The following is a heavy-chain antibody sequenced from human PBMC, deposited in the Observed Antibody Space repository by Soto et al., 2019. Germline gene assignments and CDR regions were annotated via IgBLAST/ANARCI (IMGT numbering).Heavy chain of an antibody. Sequence: GASVTVSCTASGYTFISYDINWVRQAPGQGLEWMGWMNPNSGNTGYAQKFQGRVTMTRNMSTSTAYMELSSLRSEDTAVYYCAAHPEDNWKYENVKGPYYYMDVWGKGTTVTVSS. CDR2: MNPNSGNT. V-gene: IGHV1-8*01. CDR1: GYTFISYD. D-gene: IGHD1-1*01. CDR3: AAHPEDNWKYENVKGPYYYMDV. J-gene: IGHJ6*03.